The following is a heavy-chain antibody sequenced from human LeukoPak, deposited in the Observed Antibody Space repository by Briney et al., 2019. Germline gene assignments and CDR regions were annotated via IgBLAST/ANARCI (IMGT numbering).Heavy chain of an antibody. D-gene: IGHD5-24*01. CDR1: GDSVSSNSAA. V-gene: IGHV6-1*01. J-gene: IGHJ4*02. Sequence: SQTLSLTCAISGDSVSSNSAAWNWIRQSPSRGLEWLGRTYYRSKWYNDYAVSVESRITINPDTSKNQFSLQLNSVTPEDTAVYYCTRGAPVGSSREFDYWGQGTLVTVSS. CDR3: TRGAPVGSSREFDY. CDR2: TYYRSKWYN.